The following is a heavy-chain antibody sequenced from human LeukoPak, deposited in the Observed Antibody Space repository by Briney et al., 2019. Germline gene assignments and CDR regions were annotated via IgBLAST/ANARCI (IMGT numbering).Heavy chain of an antibody. Sequence: ASAKVSCKASGYTFTGYYVHWVRQAPGQGLEWMGWINPNSGGTHYAQKFQGRVTMTRDMSISTAYMELSRLRSDDTAVYYCARDRIPHRVAHLSYWGQGTLVTVSS. D-gene: IGHD1-14*01. CDR3: ARDRIPHRVAHLSY. V-gene: IGHV1-2*02. CDR2: INPNSGGT. CDR1: GYTFTGYY. J-gene: IGHJ4*02.